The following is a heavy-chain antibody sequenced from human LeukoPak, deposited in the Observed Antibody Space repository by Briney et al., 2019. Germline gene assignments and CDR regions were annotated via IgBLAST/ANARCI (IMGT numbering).Heavy chain of an antibody. D-gene: IGHD3-22*01. J-gene: IGHJ4*02. CDR3: AKIYYDSSGYPIFDY. Sequence: PGGSLRLSCAASGFTFSSYAMSWVRQAPGKGLEWVSAISGSGGSTYYADSVKGRFTISRDNSKNTLYLQMNSLRAEDTAVYYCAKIYYDSSGYPIFDYWGQGTLVTVSS. V-gene: IGHV3-23*01. CDR1: GFTFSSYA. CDR2: ISGSGGST.